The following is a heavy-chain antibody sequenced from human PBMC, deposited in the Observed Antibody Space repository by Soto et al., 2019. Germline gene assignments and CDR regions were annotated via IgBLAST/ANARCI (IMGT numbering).Heavy chain of an antibody. CDR1: GYTFTSYA. CDR2: INAGNGNT. D-gene: IGHD3-16*02. CDR3: ARGYYDYIWGSYRDAYYYYYMDV. V-gene: IGHV1-3*01. Sequence: GASVKVSRKASGYTFTSYAMHLVRQAPGQRLEWIGWINAGNGNTKYSQKFQGRVTITRDTSASTAYMELSSLRSEDTAVYYCARGYYDYIWGSYRDAYYYYYMDVWGKGTTVTVSS. J-gene: IGHJ6*03.